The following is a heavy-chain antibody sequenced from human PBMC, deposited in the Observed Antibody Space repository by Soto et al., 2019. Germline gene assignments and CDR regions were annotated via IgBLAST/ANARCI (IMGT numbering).Heavy chain of an antibody. V-gene: IGHV3-23*01. D-gene: IGHD6-6*01. J-gene: IGHJ4*02. CDR3: AKDPYGGSPYYFAY. CDR2: ISGSGDST. Sequence: GPLRVSCAASGVNIRTYAMSCIRQAPGKGLEWVSSISGSGDSTYSADSVEGRFTISRDNSKNTLYLQMNSLRAEDTAVYYCAKDPYGGSPYYFAYWGQGTLVTVSS. CDR1: GVNIRTYA.